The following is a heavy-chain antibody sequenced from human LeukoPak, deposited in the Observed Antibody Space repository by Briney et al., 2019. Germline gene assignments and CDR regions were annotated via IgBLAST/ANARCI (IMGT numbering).Heavy chain of an antibody. CDR2: IHSSGAT. D-gene: IGHD4-17*01. CDR1: GFTGSNNY. Sequence: IQPGGSLRLSCAASGFTGSNNYVSWVRQAPGMGLEWVSAIHSSGATCYADSVKGRFTISRDTSKNTLYLQISSLRVEDTAVYYCTVFGDSSHWGQGTLVTVSS. CDR3: TVFGDSSH. V-gene: IGHV3-53*01. J-gene: IGHJ4*02.